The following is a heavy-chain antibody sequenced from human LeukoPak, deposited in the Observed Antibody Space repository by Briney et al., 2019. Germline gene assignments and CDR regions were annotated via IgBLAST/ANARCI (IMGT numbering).Heavy chain of an antibody. D-gene: IGHD1-26*01. CDR3: TTDPTEWELAAFDI. CDR2: IKSKTDGGAT. V-gene: IGHV3-15*01. Sequence: GGSLRLSCAASGSTFSNAWMSWVRQAPGKGLEWVGRIKSKTDGGATDYAAPVKGRFTISRDDSKNTLYLQMNSLKTEDTAVYYCTTDPTEWELAAFDIWGQGTMVTVSS. CDR1: GSTFSNAW. J-gene: IGHJ3*02.